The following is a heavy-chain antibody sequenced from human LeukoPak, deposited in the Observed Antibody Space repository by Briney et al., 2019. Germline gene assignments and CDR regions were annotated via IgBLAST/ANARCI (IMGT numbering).Heavy chain of an antibody. CDR1: GYTFTSYD. Sequence: ASVKVSCKASGYTFTSYDINWVRQAPGQGLEWMGWMNPNSGNTGYAQKFQGRVTMTRNTSISTAYMELSSLRSEDTAVYYCARGRDVVVVPAAMRASMDVWGQGTTVTVSS. V-gene: IGHV1-8*01. CDR2: MNPNSGNT. J-gene: IGHJ6*02. D-gene: IGHD2-2*01. CDR3: ARGRDVVVVPAAMRASMDV.